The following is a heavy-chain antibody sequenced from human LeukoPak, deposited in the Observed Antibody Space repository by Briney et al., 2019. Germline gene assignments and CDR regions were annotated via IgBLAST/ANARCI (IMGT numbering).Heavy chain of an antibody. CDR2: ISYDGSNK. D-gene: IGHD3-16*02. CDR3: AKYRSTFGGVIDDY. V-gene: IGHV3-30*18. CDR1: GFTFSSYG. J-gene: IGHJ4*02. Sequence: SGGSLRLSCAASGFTFSSYGTHWVRQAPGKGLEWVAVISYDGSNKYYADSVKGRFTISRDNSKNTLYLQMNSLRAEDTAVYYCAKYRSTFGGVIDDYWGQGTLVTVSS.